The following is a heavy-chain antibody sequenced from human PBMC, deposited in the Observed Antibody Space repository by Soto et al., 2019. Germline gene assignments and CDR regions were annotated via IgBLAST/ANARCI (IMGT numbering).Heavy chain of an antibody. CDR2: IYPGDSDT. CDR3: ARREVLYAFDI. CDR1: GYSFTSYW. V-gene: IGHV5-51*01. D-gene: IGHD5-18*01. J-gene: IGHJ3*02. Sequence: GASLKISCKGSGYSFTSYWIGWVRQMPGKGLEWMGIIYPGDSDTRYSPSFQGQVTISADKSISTAYLQWSRLRASDTAMYYCARREVLYAFDIWGQGTMVTVSS.